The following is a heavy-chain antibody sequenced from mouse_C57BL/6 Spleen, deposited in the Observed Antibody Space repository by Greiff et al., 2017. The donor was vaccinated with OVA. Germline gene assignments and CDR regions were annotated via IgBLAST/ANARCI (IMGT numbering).Heavy chain of an antibody. CDR2: IWSGGST. J-gene: IGHJ4*01. D-gene: IGHD1-1*01. V-gene: IGHV2-2*01. Sequence: VKLVESGPGLVQPSQSLSITCTVSGFSLTSYGVHWVRQSPGKGLEWLGVIWSGGSTDYNAAFISRLSISKDNSKSQVFFKMNSLQADDTAIYYCARKMTTVVATDYAMDYWGQGTSVTVSS. CDR3: ARKMTTVVATDYAMDY. CDR1: GFSLTSYG.